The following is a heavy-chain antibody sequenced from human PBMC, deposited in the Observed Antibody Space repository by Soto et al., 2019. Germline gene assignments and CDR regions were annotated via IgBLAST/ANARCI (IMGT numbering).Heavy chain of an antibody. D-gene: IGHD3-3*01. CDR2: ITNGGTTI. Sequence: GGSLRLSCAASGFTFSSYSMNWVRQAPGKGLEWISYITNGGTTIYYADSVKGRFTISRDNAKNSLYLHMNSLRDDDTAVYYCATPVVRFLEWTTDYWGRGTLVTVSS. J-gene: IGHJ4*02. CDR1: GFTFSSYS. CDR3: ATPVVRFLEWTTDY. V-gene: IGHV3-48*02.